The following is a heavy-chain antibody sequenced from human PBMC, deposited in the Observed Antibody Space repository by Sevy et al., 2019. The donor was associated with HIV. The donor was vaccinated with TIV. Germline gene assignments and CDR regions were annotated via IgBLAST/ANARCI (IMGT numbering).Heavy chain of an antibody. Sequence: GGSLRLSCAGTGFTFSSYVMSWVRQAPGKGLEWVAGISGSGSSTYYADSVRGRFTVSRDNSKNTLYLQMNRLRVEYTAVYFCAHGRGYSTPRVFDFWGQGTLVTVSS. V-gene: IGHV3-23*01. CDR2: ISGSGSST. CDR3: AHGRGYSTPRVFDF. D-gene: IGHD5-12*01. J-gene: IGHJ4*02. CDR1: GFTFSSYV.